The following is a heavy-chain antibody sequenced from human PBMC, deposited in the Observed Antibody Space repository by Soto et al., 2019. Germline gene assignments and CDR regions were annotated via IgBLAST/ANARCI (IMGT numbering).Heavy chain of an antibody. J-gene: IGHJ5*02. CDR3: ARSDWFDP. CDR2: IKSDGTMT. CDR1: GFTFSGYW. Sequence: PGGSLRLSCAGSGFTFSGYWMHWVRQAPGKGLVWVSRIKSDGTMTMYADSVKGRFTISRDNAKNTLYLQMNSLREKDTAVYYCARSDWFDPWGQGTLVTVSS. V-gene: IGHV3-74*03.